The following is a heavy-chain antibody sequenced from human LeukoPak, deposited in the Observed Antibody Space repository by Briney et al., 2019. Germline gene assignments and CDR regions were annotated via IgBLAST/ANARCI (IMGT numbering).Heavy chain of an antibody. Sequence: PGGSLRLSCAASGFTFSSYAMSWVRQAPGKGLEWVSAISGSGGSTYYADSVKGRFTISRDNSKNTLYLQMNSLRAEDTALYYCAKDMNDFWTLFDYWGQGTLVTVSS. D-gene: IGHD3-3*01. V-gene: IGHV3-23*01. CDR2: ISGSGGST. J-gene: IGHJ4*02. CDR1: GFTFSSYA. CDR3: AKDMNDFWTLFDY.